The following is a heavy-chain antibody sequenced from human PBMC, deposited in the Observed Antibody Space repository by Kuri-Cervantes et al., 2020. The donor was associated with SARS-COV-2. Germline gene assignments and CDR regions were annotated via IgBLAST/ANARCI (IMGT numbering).Heavy chain of an antibody. J-gene: IGHJ3*02. CDR3: ARHIDDCGGDCQPNDGFDI. Sequence: GESLKISWEGSGYKFTNYWIGWVRQMPGKGLEWMGVIYPDDSDTRYSPSFQGQVTISADKSIRTAYLQWNSLKASDTAIYYCARHIDDCGGDCQPNDGFDIWGQGTMVTVSS. CDR1: GYKFTNYW. CDR2: IYPDDSDT. D-gene: IGHD2-21*01. V-gene: IGHV5-51*01.